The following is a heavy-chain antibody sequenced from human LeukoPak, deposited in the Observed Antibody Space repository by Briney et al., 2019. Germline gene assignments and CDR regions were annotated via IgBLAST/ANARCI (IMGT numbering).Heavy chain of an antibody. CDR1: GFSFSKYI. CDR3: AGGFPGGV. CDR2: ISSSSSTI. Sequence: PGGSLRLSCAASGFSFSKYIMNWVRQAPGKGREWVSYISSSSSTIFYADSVQGRFTISRDNAKNSLHLQMNSLRAEDTAVYYCAGGFPGGVWGKGTTVTVSS. D-gene: IGHD3-3*01. V-gene: IGHV3-48*01. J-gene: IGHJ6*04.